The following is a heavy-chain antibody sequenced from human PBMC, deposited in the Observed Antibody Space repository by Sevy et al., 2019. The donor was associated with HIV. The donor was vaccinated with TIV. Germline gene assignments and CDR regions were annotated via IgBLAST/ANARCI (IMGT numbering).Heavy chain of an antibody. J-gene: IGHJ6*02. Sequence: ASVKVSCKASGYTFTSYDINWVRQATGQGLEWMGWMNPNSGNTGYAQKFQGRVTITRNTSISTAYMELGSLRSEDTAVYYCARDGYYDFWSGYYRGLEDYYGMDVWGQGTTVTVSS. CDR2: MNPNSGNT. D-gene: IGHD3-3*01. CDR3: ARDGYYDFWSGYYRGLEDYYGMDV. V-gene: IGHV1-8*03. CDR1: GYTFTSYD.